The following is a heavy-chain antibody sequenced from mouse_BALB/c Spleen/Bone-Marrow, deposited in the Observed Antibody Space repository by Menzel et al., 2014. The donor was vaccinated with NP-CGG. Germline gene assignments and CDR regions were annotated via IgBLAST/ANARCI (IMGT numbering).Heavy chain of an antibody. J-gene: IGHJ3*01. V-gene: IGHV2-6-7*01. CDR3: ARDGGNRAWFAY. Sequence: QVQLQQSGPGLVAPPQSLSVTCTVSGFSLTGYGVNWVRQPPGKGLEWLGMIWGDGSTDYNSALKSRLSISKDNSKSQVFLEMNSLQTDDTARYYCARDGGNRAWFAYWGQGTLVTVSA. CDR1: GFSLTGYG. D-gene: IGHD2-1*01. CDR2: IWGDGST.